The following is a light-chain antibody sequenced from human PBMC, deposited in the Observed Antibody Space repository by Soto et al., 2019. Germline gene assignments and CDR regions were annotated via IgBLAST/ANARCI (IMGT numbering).Light chain of an antibody. CDR3: QQSHTFPIT. Sequence: DIQMTQSPSSVCASLGVIVTITCRASRVISSWLAWYQQKPGKAPNLLIYAASNLQSGVPSRFSASGSGTDFTLTINNLQPEDFATYYCQQSHTFPITYGQGTRLEIK. CDR2: AAS. J-gene: IGKJ5*01. V-gene: IGKV1-12*01. CDR1: RVISSW.